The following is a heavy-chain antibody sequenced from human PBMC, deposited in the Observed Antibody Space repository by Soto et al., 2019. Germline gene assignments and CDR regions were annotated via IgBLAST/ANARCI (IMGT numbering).Heavy chain of an antibody. V-gene: IGHV4-31*03. J-gene: IGHJ5*02. Sequence: QVQLQESGPGLVNPSQTLSLTCTVSGGSISSGNYYWTWIRQHPGKGLEWIGFIPNGGNIDYNPSLRSRLTRSLDASKNHSSLQRTAVTAADTAMDYCARGTDAYKSGSWGQGTLVTVSS. CDR2: IPNGGNI. D-gene: IGHD5-12*01. CDR3: ARGTDAYKSGS. CDR1: GGSISSGNYY.